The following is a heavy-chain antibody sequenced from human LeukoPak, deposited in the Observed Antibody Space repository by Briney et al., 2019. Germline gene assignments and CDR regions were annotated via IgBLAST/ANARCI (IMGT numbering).Heavy chain of an antibody. V-gene: IGHV3-33*01. J-gene: IGHJ4*02. CDR2: TWYDGRNN. CDR3: ARDNSDSDPEHWAR. CDR1: GLTFSSYG. D-gene: IGHD1-14*01. Sequence: GGSLRPSCAASGLTFSSYGMHWVRQAPGKGLEWVAVTWYDGRNNYYAASVKGRFTISRDISKSTLYLQMNSLRAEDTAVYYCARDNSDSDPEHWARWGQGTLVIVSS.